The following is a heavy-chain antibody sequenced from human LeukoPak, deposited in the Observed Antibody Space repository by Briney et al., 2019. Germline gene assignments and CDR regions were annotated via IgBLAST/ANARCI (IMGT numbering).Heavy chain of an antibody. Sequence: GESLKISCQGSGYRFSNHWIGWVRQKPGKDLEWMGLIFPDDSDTKYGPSLQGQDTFSVDKSINTAYLQWSSLKASDTAIYYCAKLSGIMTAAASWSQGTLVTVSS. J-gene: IGHJ5*02. CDR2: IFPDDSDT. CDR1: GYRFSNHW. V-gene: IGHV5-51*01. CDR3: AKLSGIMTAAAS. D-gene: IGHD1-14*01.